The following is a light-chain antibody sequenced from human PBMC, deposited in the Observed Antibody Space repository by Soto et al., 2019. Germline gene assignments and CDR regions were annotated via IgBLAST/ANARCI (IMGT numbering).Light chain of an antibody. CDR2: GAS. V-gene: IGKV3-15*01. Sequence: EIVMRQSPATLSVSPGERATLSCRASQSVSNNLAWYQQKRGQAPRLLIYGASTRATGIPARFSGSGSGTEFTLIISSLQSEDFAVYYCQQYNKWPLITFGQGTRLEIK. J-gene: IGKJ5*01. CDR3: QQYNKWPLIT. CDR1: QSVSNN.